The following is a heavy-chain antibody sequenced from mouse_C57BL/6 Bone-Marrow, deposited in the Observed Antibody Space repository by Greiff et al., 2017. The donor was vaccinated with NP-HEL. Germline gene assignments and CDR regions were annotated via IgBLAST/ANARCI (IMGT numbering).Heavy chain of an antibody. CDR2: INPNNGGT. J-gene: IGHJ2*01. V-gene: IGHV1-18*01. CDR1: GYTFTDYN. CDR3: ALRCPYFDY. D-gene: IGHD2-12*01. Sequence: DVQLVESGPELVKPGASVKIPCKASGYTFTDYNMDWVKQSHGKSLEWIGDINPNNGGTIYNQKFKGKATLTVDKSSSTAYMELRSLTSEDTAVYYCALRCPYFDYWGQGTTLTVSS.